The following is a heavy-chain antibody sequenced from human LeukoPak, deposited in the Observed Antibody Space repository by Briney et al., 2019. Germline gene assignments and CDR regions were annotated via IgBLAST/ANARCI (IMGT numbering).Heavy chain of an antibody. CDR3: ARDRDGDYVYYYYGMDV. V-gene: IGHV1-69*04. Sequence: SVKVSCKASGGTFSSYTIIWVRQAPGHGLEWMGRIIPILGIANYAQKFQGRVTITADKSTSTAYMELSSLRSEDTAVYYCARDRDGDYVYYYYGMDVWGQGTTVTVSS. CDR1: GGTFSSYT. CDR2: IIPILGIA. J-gene: IGHJ6*02. D-gene: IGHD4-17*01.